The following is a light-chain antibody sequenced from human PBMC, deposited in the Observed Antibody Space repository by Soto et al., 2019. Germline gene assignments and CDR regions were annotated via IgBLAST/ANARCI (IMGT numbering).Light chain of an antibody. J-gene: IGLJ2*01. CDR1: SSDVGGYNY. CDR2: EVS. CDR3: QSYDNSSVV. Sequence: QSALTQPPSASGSPGQSVTISCTGTSSDVGGYNYVSWYQQHPGKAPKLMIYEVSKRPSGVPDRFSGSKSGNTASLTVSGLQAEDEADYYCQSYDNSSVVFGGGTKLTVL. V-gene: IGLV2-8*01.